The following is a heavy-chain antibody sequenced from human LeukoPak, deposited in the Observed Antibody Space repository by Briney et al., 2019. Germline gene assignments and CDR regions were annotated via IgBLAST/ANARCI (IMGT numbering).Heavy chain of an antibody. CDR1: GYSISSGYY. Sequence: SETLSLTCNVSGYSISSGYYWGWIRQPPGKGLEWIGSIYHSGSTYYNPSLKSRVTMSVDTSKNQFSLKLNSVTAADTAGYYCAKSNGYGLVDIWGQGTMVTVSS. V-gene: IGHV4-38-2*02. D-gene: IGHD3-10*01. CDR3: AKSNGYGLVDI. J-gene: IGHJ3*02. CDR2: IYHSGST.